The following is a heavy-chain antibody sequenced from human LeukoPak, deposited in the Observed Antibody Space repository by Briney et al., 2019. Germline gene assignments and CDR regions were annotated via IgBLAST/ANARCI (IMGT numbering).Heavy chain of an antibody. V-gene: IGHV4-59*08. Sequence: SETLSLTCTVSGDSLISNYWSWIRQPPGKGLEWIGYIYHSGNTNYNPSLKSRVTMSVDTSQNQFSLKLSSVTAADTAVYYCARPLSTPRLPGGMDVWGQGTTVTVSS. CDR3: ARPLSTPRLPGGMDV. J-gene: IGHJ6*02. D-gene: IGHD5-18*01. CDR1: GDSLISNY. CDR2: IYHSGNT.